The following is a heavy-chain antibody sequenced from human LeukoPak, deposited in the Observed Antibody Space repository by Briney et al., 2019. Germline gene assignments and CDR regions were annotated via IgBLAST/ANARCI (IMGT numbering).Heavy chain of an antibody. CDR1: GFTFSSYA. J-gene: IGHJ4*02. D-gene: IGHD2-2*01. V-gene: IGHV3-30-3*01. Sequence: GGSLRLSCAASGFTFSSYAMHWVRQAPGKGLEWVAVISYDGSNKYYADSVKGRFTISRDSSKNTLYLQMNSLRAEDTAVYYCASGLRCSSTSCYYFDYWGQGTLVTVSS. CDR2: ISYDGSNK. CDR3: ASGLRCSSTSCYYFDY.